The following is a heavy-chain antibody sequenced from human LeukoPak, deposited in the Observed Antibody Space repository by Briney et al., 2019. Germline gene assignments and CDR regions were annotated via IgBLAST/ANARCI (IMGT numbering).Heavy chain of an antibody. CDR1: GYTFSRYY. CDR2: INPSGGGT. V-gene: IGHV1-46*01. CDR3: ARNYYDTAGHFGY. J-gene: IGHJ4*02. Sequence: ASVKVSCKASGYTFSRYYMHWVRQAPGQGLEWMGIINPSGGGTTYAQKFRGRVTMTRDTSTGTVFMELSSLRSDDTAVYFCARNYYDTAGHFGYWGQGTLVTVSS. D-gene: IGHD3-22*01.